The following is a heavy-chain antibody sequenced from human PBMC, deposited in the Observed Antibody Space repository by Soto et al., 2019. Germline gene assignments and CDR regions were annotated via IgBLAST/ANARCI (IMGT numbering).Heavy chain of an antibody. Sequence: QVQLVQSGAEVKKPGSSVKVSCKASGGTFSSYAISWVRQAPGQGLEWMGGIIPIFGTANYAQKFQGRVTITADESTSTAYMELSSLRSEDTAVYYCARALFLRQILEWRNNWFDPWGQGTLVTVSS. CDR2: IIPIFGTA. CDR3: ARALFLRQILEWRNNWFDP. D-gene: IGHD3-3*01. V-gene: IGHV1-69*01. CDR1: GGTFSSYA. J-gene: IGHJ5*02.